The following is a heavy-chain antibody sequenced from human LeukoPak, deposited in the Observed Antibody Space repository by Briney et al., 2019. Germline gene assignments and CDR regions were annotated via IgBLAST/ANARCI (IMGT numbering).Heavy chain of an antibody. Sequence: PGRSLRLSCAASGFTFDDYAMHWVRQAPGKGLEWVAVISYDGSNKYYADSVKGRFTISRDNSKNTLYLQMNSLRAEDTAVYYCARDFYYYDSSGYPYFDYWGQGTLVTVSS. J-gene: IGHJ4*02. D-gene: IGHD3-22*01. V-gene: IGHV3-30-3*01. CDR3: ARDFYYYDSSGYPYFDY. CDR2: ISYDGSNK. CDR1: GFTFDDYA.